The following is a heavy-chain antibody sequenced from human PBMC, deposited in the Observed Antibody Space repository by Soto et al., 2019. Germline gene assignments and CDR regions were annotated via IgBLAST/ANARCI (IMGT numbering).Heavy chain of an antibody. J-gene: IGHJ6*02. CDR2: IYYSGAI. CDR1: GGSISSYS. D-gene: IGHD2-21*02. Sequence: PSETLSLTCTVSGGSISSYSWSWIRQPPGKGLEWIGNIYYSGAINYNPSLKSRVTISVDTSKNRFSLKLSSVTAADTAVYYCARGRVTGTGMDVWAQGTTVTVSS. CDR3: ARGRVTGTGMDV. V-gene: IGHV4-59*01.